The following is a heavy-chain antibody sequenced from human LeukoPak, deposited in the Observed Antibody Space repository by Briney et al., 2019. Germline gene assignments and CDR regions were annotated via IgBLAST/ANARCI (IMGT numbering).Heavy chain of an antibody. J-gene: IGHJ5*02. CDR3: ARDYDVLTAYPPTQLFDP. D-gene: IGHD3-9*01. CDR2: INHSGST. Sequence: SETLSLTCAVYGGSFSGYYWSWIRQPPGKGLEWIGEINHSGSTNYNPSLKSRVTMSVDTSKNQFSLKLNSVTAADTAVYYCARDYDVLTAYPPTQLFDPWGQGTLVTVSS. V-gene: IGHV4-34*01. CDR1: GGSFSGYY.